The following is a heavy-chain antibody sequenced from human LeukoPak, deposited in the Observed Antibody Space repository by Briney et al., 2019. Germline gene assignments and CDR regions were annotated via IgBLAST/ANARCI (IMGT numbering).Heavy chain of an antibody. D-gene: IGHD5-12*01. J-gene: IGHJ4*02. CDR1: GGSFSGYY. Sequence: SETLSLTCAVYGGSFSGYYWSWIRQPPGKGLEWIGEINHSGSTNYNPSLKSRVTISVDTSKNQFSLKLSSVTAADTAVYYCARGRGIVATNIDYWGQGTLVTVSS. CDR2: INHSGST. CDR3: ARGRGIVATNIDY. V-gene: IGHV4-34*01.